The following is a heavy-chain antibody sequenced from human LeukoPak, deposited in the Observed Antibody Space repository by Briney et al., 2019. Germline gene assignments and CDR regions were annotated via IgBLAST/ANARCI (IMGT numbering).Heavy chain of an antibody. CDR3: AIARGSGWYLGLYY. CDR2: ISAYNGNT. Sequence: ASVKVSCKASGYTFTSYGISWVRQAPEQGLEWMGWISAYNGNTNYAQKLQGRVTMTTDTSTSTAYMELRSLRSDDTAVYYCAIARGSGWYLGLYYWGQGTLVTVSS. J-gene: IGHJ4*02. D-gene: IGHD6-19*01. CDR1: GYTFTSYG. V-gene: IGHV1-18*01.